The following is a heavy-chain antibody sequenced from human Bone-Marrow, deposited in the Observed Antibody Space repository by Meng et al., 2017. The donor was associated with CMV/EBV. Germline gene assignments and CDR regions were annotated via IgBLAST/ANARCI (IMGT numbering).Heavy chain of an antibody. CDR1: GYTFTGYY. CDR2: INPNSGGT. V-gene: IGHV1-2*02. J-gene: IGHJ5*02. D-gene: IGHD1-26*01. CDR3: ARVTVGATSWFDP. Sequence: ASVKVSCKASGYTFTGYYMHWVRQAPGQGLEWMGWINPNSGGTNYAQKFQGRVTMTRDTSISTAYMELSRLRSDDTAVYYCARVTVGATSWFDPWGQGTLVTVSS.